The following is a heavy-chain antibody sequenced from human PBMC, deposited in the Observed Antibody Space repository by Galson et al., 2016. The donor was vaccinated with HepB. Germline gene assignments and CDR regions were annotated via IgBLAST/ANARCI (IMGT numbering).Heavy chain of an antibody. J-gene: IGHJ6*02. D-gene: IGHD3-10*01. CDR2: IFYSGTT. V-gene: IGHV4-31*03. CDR1: GGSISSGGFY. CDR3: ARDPGSGGIGVDV. Sequence: TLSLTCTVSGGSISSGGFYWSWIRQLPGKGLEWIGYIFYSGTTHYNPSLKSRITISVDTSKNQFSLRLNSVTDADPAVCYCARDPGSGGIGVDVWGQGTTVTVSS.